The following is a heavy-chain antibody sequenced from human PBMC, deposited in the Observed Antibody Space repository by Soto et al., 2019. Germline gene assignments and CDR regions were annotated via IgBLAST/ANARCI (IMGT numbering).Heavy chain of an antibody. CDR3: ARRPSSGYAYYFDY. Sequence: SETLSLTCSVSDDSISSSTYYWVWIRQPPGKGLEWLGYIFYTGSTYKNPSLKSRVTISADSSKNQFSVNLTSVTATDTAVYYCARRPSSGYAYYFDYWGQGILVTAPQ. J-gene: IGHJ4*02. CDR2: IFYTGST. CDR1: DDSISSSTYY. D-gene: IGHD3-22*01. V-gene: IGHV4-39*01.